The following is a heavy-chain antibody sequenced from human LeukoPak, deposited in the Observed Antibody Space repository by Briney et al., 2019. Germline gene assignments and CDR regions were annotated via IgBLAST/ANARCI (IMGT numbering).Heavy chain of an antibody. V-gene: IGHV3-64*01. J-gene: IGHJ5*02. D-gene: IGHD6-6*01. CDR1: GFTFSSFP. CDR2: ITSDGGRT. Sequence: PGGSLRLSCAASGFTFSSFPMHWVRQAPGERLEYASAITSDGGRTFYANSVRGRFTISRDNSKSTLFLHMGSLRVEDTAVYYCAREYSSSYWFDPWGQGTLVTVSS. CDR3: AREYSSSYWFDP.